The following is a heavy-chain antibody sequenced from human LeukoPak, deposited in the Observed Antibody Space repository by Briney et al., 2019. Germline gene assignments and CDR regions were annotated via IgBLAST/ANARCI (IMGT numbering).Heavy chain of an antibody. J-gene: IGHJ6*02. D-gene: IGHD3-3*01. V-gene: IGHV1-69*13. CDR2: IIPIFGTA. CDR3: ARAGYLDWYYYYGMDV. Sequence: GASVKVSCKASGGTFSSYAISWVRQAPGQGLEWMGGIIPIFGTANYAQKFQGRVTITADESTSTAYMELSSLRAEDTAVYYCARAGYLDWYYYYGMDVWGQGTTVTDSS. CDR1: GGTFSSYA.